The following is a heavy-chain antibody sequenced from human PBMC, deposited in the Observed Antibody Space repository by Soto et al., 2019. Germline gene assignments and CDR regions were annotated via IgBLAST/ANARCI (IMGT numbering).Heavy chain of an antibody. Sequence: AAVKCSCKASGYTFTSYYMHWVRQAPGQGLDCMGIINPSGGSTSYAQKFQGRVTMTRDTSTSTVYMELSSLRSEDTAVYYCARDILRYYCDSRCEGYWGQTTLVTVSS. CDR1: GYTFTSYY. CDR3: ARDILRYYCDSRCEGY. J-gene: IGHJ4*02. V-gene: IGHV1-46*01. CDR2: INPSGGST. D-gene: IGHD3-22*01.